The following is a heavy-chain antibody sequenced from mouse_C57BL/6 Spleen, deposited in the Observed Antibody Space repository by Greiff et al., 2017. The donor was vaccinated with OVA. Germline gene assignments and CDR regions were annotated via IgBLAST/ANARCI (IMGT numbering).Heavy chain of an antibody. CDR2: IDPSDSYT. Sequence: QVQLQQPGAELVRPGTSVKLSCKASGYTFTSYWMHWVKQRPGQGLEWIGVIDPSDSYTNYNQNFKGKATLTVDTSSSTAYMQLSSLTSEDSAVYVFASYPTVVADCYFDVWGTGTSVTVSS. J-gene: IGHJ1*03. CDR1: GYTFTSYW. D-gene: IGHD1-1*01. CDR3: ASYPTVVADCYFDV. V-gene: IGHV1-59*01.